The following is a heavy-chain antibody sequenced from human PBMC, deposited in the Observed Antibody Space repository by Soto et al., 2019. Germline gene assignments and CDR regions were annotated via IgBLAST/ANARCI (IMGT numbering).Heavy chain of an antibody. D-gene: IGHD1-26*01. CDR1: GYTFTDYY. CDR2: IDGDSGDT. V-gene: IGHV1-2*04. CDR3: ARTPNNGRAGVYGMDV. J-gene: IGHJ6*02. Sequence: QVLLVQSGAEVKKPGASVKVSCKASGYTFTDYYIHWVRQAPGQGLEWMGWIDGDSGDTKYAQNFLDWVTMTRDTSINTAYMELSRLTSDDTAVYYCARTPNNGRAGVYGMDVWGQGTTVIVSS.